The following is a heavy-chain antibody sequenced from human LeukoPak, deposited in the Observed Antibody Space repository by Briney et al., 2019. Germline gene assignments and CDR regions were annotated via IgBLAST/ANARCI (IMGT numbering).Heavy chain of an antibody. CDR3: ARDRYYDILTGYYSL. J-gene: IGHJ4*02. V-gene: IGHV1-2*06. D-gene: IGHD3-9*01. Sequence: GASVTVSCKASGYTFTGYYMQWVRQAPGQGLEWMGRINPNSGGTNYAQKFQGRVTMTRDTSISTVYMELSRLRSDDTAVYYCARDRYYDILTGYYSLWGQGTLVTVSS. CDR1: GYTFTGYY. CDR2: INPNSGGT.